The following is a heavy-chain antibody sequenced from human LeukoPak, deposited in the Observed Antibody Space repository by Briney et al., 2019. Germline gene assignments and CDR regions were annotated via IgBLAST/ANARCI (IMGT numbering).Heavy chain of an antibody. CDR3: ARDLDCSGGSCYRGSSDYYYYGMDV. J-gene: IGHJ6*02. V-gene: IGHV3-9*01. D-gene: IGHD2-15*01. Sequence: GRSLRLSCAASGFTFDDYAMHWVRQAPGKGLEWVSGISWNSGSIGYADSVKGRFTISRDNAKNSLYLQMNSLRAEDTAVYYCARDLDCSGGSCYRGSSDYYYYGMDVWGQGTTVTVSS. CDR1: GFTFDDYA. CDR2: ISWNSGSI.